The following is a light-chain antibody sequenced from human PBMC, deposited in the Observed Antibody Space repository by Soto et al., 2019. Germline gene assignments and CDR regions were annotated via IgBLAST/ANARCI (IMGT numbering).Light chain of an antibody. CDR1: QSVDSAF. J-gene: IGKJ1*01. V-gene: IGKV3-20*01. Sequence: EIVLTQSPGSLSLSLGERATLSCRASQSVDSAFFAWYQQKPGQPPRLLMYGASRRATGIPDRFSGSGSGTELTLTISRLEPEDFAVYYCQQYASSLTFGQGTKVEI. CDR2: GAS. CDR3: QQYASSLT.